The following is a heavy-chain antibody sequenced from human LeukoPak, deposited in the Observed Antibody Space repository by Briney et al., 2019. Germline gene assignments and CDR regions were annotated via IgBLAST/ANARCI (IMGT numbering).Heavy chain of an antibody. D-gene: IGHD3-10*01. V-gene: IGHV4-59*01. Sequence: GSLRLSCAASGFTFSSYWMSWIRRPPGKGLEWIGYIYYSGTTNYNPSLKSRVTISVDTSKNQFSLKLSSVTAADTAVYYCARVDMVRGVIIFDYWGQGTLVTVSS. CDR3: ARVDMVRGVIIFDY. J-gene: IGHJ4*02. CDR2: IYYSGTT. CDR1: GFTFSSYW.